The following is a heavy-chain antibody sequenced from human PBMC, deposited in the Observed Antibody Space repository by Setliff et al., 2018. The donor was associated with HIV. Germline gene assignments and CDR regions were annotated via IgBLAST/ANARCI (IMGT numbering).Heavy chain of an antibody. CDR3: VRVVVIMGTGPHLDY. Sequence: GGSLRLSCAASGFTFSDHWMHWVRQTPGRGLEWVSYIEGDGTTTNYADFVRGQFTISRDNAKNTLFLQMNSLRADDTAVYYCVRVVVIMGTGPHLDYWGQGALVTVS. D-gene: IGHD3-22*01. J-gene: IGHJ4*02. CDR1: GFTFSDHW. V-gene: IGHV3-74*01. CDR2: IEGDGTTT.